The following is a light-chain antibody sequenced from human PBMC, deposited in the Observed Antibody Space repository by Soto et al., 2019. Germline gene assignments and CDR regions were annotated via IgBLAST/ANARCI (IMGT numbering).Light chain of an antibody. CDR2: GAS. CDR1: QSVSSN. CDR3: QQYNNWPRT. J-gene: IGKJ1*01. V-gene: IGKV3-15*01. Sequence: EIVMTQSPATMSVSPGERATLSCRASQSVSSNLAWFHQKPGQAPRLLIYGASTRAAGIPARFSGSGSGTEVTLTISRLQSEDFAVYYCQQYNNWPRTFGQGTKVEIK.